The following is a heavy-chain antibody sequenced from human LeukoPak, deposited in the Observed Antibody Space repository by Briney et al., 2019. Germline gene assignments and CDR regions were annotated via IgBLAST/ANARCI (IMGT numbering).Heavy chain of an antibody. J-gene: IGHJ4*02. CDR3: AGTYCGGDCYLDY. CDR2: IYYSGST. V-gene: IGHV4-59*01. Sequence: ETLSLTCTVSGGSISSYYWSWIRQPPGKGLEWIGYIYYSGSTNYNPSLKSRVTISVDTSKNQFSLKLSSVTAADTAVYYCAGTYCGGDCYLDYWGQGTLVTVSS. CDR1: GGSISSYY. D-gene: IGHD2-21*02.